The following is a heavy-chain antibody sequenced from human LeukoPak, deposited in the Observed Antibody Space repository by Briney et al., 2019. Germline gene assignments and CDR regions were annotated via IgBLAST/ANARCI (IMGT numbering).Heavy chain of an antibody. V-gene: IGHV1-2*02. Sequence: ASVKVSCKASGYTFTGYYMHWVRQAPGQGLEWMGWINPNSGGTNYAQKFQGRVTMTRDTSISTAYMELSRLRSDDTAVYYCARASNWNYGWFDPWGQGTLVTVSS. CDR2: INPNSGGT. CDR3: ARASNWNYGWFDP. CDR1: GYTFTGYY. J-gene: IGHJ5*02. D-gene: IGHD1-7*01.